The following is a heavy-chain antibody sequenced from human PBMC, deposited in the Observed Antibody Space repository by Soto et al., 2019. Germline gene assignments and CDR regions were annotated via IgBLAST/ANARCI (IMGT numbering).Heavy chain of an antibody. CDR3: ARDPNYYDSSGHIDY. CDR2: ISYDGSNK. CDR1: GFTFSSYA. D-gene: IGHD3-22*01. Sequence: GGSLRLSCAASGFTFSSYAMHWVRQAPGKGLEWVAVISYDGSNKYYADSVKGRFTISRDNSKNTLYLQMNSLRAEDTAVYYCARDPNYYDSSGHIDYWGQGTLVTVSS. J-gene: IGHJ4*02. V-gene: IGHV3-30-3*01.